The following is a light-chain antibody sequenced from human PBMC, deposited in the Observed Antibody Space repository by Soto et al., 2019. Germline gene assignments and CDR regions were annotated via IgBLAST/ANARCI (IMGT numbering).Light chain of an antibody. CDR2: DVN. CDR1: SSDIGAYNY. CDR3: TSWATSTTMI. V-gene: IGLV2-14*03. Sequence: QSALTQPASVSGSPGQSITISCTGTSSDIGAYNYVSWYQQHPGKAPKLMLYDVNIQPSGVSDRFSGSKSGNTASLTISGLQSEDEADYYCTSWATSTTMIFGGGTQLTVL. J-gene: IGLJ2*01.